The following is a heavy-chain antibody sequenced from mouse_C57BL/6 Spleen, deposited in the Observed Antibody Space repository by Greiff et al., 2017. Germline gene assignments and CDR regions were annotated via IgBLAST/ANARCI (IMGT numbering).Heavy chain of an antibody. D-gene: IGHD1-1*01. J-gene: IGHJ4*01. CDR1: GYAFTNYL. Sequence: QVQLQQSGAELVRPGTSVKVSCKASGYAFTNYLIEWVKQRPGQGLEWIGVINPGSGGTNYNEKFKGKATLTADKSSSTAYMQLSSLTSEDTAVYFCTRGDGSSWAMDYWGQGTSVTVSS. CDR3: TRGDGSSWAMDY. CDR2: INPGSGGT. V-gene: IGHV1-54*01.